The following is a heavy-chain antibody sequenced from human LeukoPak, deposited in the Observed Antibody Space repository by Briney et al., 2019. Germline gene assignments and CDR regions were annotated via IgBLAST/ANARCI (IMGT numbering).Heavy chain of an antibody. D-gene: IGHD3-22*01. CDR3: AKGGSSYSEMDY. V-gene: IGHV3-23*01. J-gene: IGHJ4*02. CDR1: GFTFSSYG. Sequence: GGSLRLSCAASGFTFSSYGLSWVRQAPGKGLEWVSGLSASGGLTYYADSVKGRFTISRDNSKNTLYLQMNSLRADDTAVYYCAKGGSSYSEMDYWGQGTLVTVSS. CDR2: LSASGGLT.